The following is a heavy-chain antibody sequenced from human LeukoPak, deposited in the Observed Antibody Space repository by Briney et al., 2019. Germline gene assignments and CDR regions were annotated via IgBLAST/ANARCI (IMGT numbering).Heavy chain of an antibody. J-gene: IGHJ6*03. V-gene: IGHV4-34*01. CDR3: ARGVGYSYGYRTYYYYYMDV. D-gene: IGHD5-18*01. Sequence: PSETLSLTCAVYGGSFSGYYWSWIRQPPGKGQEWIGEINHGGSTNYNPSLKSRVTISVDTSKNQFSLKLSSVTAADTAVYDCARGVGYSYGYRTYYYYYMDVWGKGTTVTVSS. CDR1: GGSFSGYY. CDR2: INHGGST.